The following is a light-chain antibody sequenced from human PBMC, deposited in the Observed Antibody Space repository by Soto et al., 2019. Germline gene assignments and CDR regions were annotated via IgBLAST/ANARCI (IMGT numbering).Light chain of an antibody. Sequence: EIVLTQSPGTLSLSPGERATLSCRASQSFRSSYLAWYQQKPGQAPRLLIYGASSRATGIPDRFRGSGSGTDFTLTISRLEPEDFAVYYCQQYGSSPLTFGGGTKVEIK. CDR2: GAS. CDR3: QQYGSSPLT. J-gene: IGKJ4*01. CDR1: QSFRSSY. V-gene: IGKV3-20*01.